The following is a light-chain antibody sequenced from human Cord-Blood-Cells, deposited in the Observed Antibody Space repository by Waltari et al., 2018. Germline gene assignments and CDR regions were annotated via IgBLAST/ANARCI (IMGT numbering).Light chain of an antibody. V-gene: IGLV2-23*01. CDR2: EGS. J-gene: IGLJ3*02. CDR1: SSDVGSYNL. CDR3: CSYAGSSTWV. Sequence: QSALTQTASVSGSPGQSITISCTGTSSDVGSYNLFPWYQQHPGKAPKLMIYEGSKRPSGVSNRFSGSKSGNTASLTISGLQAEDEADYYCCSYAGSSTWVFGGGTKLTVL.